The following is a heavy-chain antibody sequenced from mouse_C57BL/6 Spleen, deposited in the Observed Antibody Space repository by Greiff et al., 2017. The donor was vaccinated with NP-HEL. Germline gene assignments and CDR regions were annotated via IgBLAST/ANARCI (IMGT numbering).Heavy chain of an antibody. CDR3: ARSPFTTEVATD. CDR2: IDPSDSET. CDR1: GYTFTSYW. J-gene: IGHJ2*01. D-gene: IGHD1-1*01. V-gene: IGHV1-52*01. Sequence: QVQLQQPGAELVRPGSSVKLSCKASGYTFTSYWMHWVKQRPIQGLEWIGNIDPSDSETHYNQKFKDKATLTVDKSSSTAYMQLSSLTSEDSAVYYCARSPFTTEVATDWGQGTTLTVSS.